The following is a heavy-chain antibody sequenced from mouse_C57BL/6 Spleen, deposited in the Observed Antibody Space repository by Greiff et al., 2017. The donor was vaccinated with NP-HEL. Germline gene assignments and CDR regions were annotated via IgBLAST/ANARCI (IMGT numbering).Heavy chain of an antibody. Sequence: QVQLQQSGAELVRPGTSVKLSCKASGYTFTSYWMHWVKQRPGQGLEWIGVIDPSDSYTNYNQKFKGKATLTVDTSSSTAYMQLSSRTSEDSAVYYCARIRRNGAMVYWGQGTSVTVSS. CDR3: ARIRRNGAMVY. CDR1: GYTFTSYW. J-gene: IGHJ4*01. D-gene: IGHD2-12*01. CDR2: IDPSDSYT. V-gene: IGHV1-59*01.